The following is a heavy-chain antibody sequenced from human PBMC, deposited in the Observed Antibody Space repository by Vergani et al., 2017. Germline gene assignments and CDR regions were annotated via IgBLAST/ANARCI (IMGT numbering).Heavy chain of an antibody. V-gene: IGHV3-66*01. CDR3: ARVFYDSSGYSGYFDY. CDR2: IYSCGST. CDR1: GFTVSSNY. J-gene: IGHJ4*02. Sequence: EVQLVESGGGLVQPGGSLRLSCAASGFTVSSNYMSWVRQAPGKGLECVSVIYSCGSTYYADSVKGSFTISRDNSKNTLYLQMNSLRAEDTAVYYCARVFYDSSGYSGYFDYWGQGTLVTVSS. D-gene: IGHD3-22*01.